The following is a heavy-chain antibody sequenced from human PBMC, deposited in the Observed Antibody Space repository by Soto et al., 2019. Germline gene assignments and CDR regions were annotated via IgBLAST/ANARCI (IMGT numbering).Heavy chain of an antibody. Sequence: QVQLVQSGAEVKKPGSSVKVSCKASGGTFSSYAISWVRKAPGQGLEWMGGIIPIFGTANYAQKFQGRVMITAHESTSAAYMEPSSLRSEDTAVYYCAMISEAGDFDNWGQGTLVAVSS. CDR3: AMISEAGDFDN. CDR2: IIPIFGTA. J-gene: IGHJ4*02. CDR1: GGTFSSYA. D-gene: IGHD6-19*01. V-gene: IGHV1-69*01.